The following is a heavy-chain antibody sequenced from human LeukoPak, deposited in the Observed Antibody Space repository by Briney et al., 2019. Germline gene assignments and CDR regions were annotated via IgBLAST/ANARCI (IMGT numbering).Heavy chain of an antibody. CDR2: ISGSGGST. CDR3: AKEGGFGVVIIDYMDV. J-gene: IGHJ6*03. V-gene: IGHV3-23*01. Sequence: GGSLRLSCAASGFTFSDYAMSWVRQAPGKGLEWVSAISGSGGSTYYPDSVKGRFTISRDNSKNTLYLQMNSLRAEDTAVYYCAKEGGFGVVIIDYMDVWGKGTTVTVSS. CDR1: GFTFSDYA. D-gene: IGHD3-3*01.